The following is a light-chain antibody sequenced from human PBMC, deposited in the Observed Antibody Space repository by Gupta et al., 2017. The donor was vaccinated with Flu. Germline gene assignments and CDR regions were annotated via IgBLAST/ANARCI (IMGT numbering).Light chain of an antibody. CDR1: SSDVGGYNY. J-gene: IGLJ2*01. CDR3: SSYTTSSTSSVV. CDR2: EVS. V-gene: IGLV2-14*01. Sequence: QSALTQPASVSGSPGQSITISCTGTSSDVGGYNYVSWYQQHPGKAPKLMIYEVSNRPSGGANRVSGSKSGNTAALTISGLQAEDEADYYCSSYTTSSTSSVVFGGGTKLTVL.